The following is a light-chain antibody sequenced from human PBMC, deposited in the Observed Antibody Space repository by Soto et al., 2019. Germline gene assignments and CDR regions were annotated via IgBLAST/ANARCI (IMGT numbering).Light chain of an antibody. CDR1: RSDIGAYNY. Sequence: QSALTQPRSVSGSPGQSVTISCTGTRSDIGAYNYVSWYQQHPGEAPKLIIYDVNKRPSGVPDRFSASKSGNTASLTISGLQAEDEADYCCCSYAGIYGVNWVFGGGTKLTVL. V-gene: IGLV2-11*01. J-gene: IGLJ3*02. CDR2: DVN. CDR3: CSYAGIYGVNWV.